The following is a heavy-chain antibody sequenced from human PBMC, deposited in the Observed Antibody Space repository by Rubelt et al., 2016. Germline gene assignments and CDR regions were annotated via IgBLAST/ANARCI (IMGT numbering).Heavy chain of an antibody. J-gene: IGHJ4*02. D-gene: IGHD6-6*01. Sequence: QVQLQESGPGLVKPSQTLSLTCTVSGGSISSSSYYWGWIRQPPGKGLEWIGSIYYSGSTYYNPSLKSPGTSSVDTAKNQFSLKLSSVTAADTAVYYCAMTIVAAQDYWGQGTLVTVSS. V-gene: IGHV4-39*01. CDR2: IYYSGST. CDR3: AMTIVAAQDY. CDR1: GGSISSSSYY.